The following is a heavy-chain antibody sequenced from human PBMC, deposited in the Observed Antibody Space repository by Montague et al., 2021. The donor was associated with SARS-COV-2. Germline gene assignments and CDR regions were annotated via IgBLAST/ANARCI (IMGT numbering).Heavy chain of an antibody. CDR3: AKSFSGTRNWFDI. J-gene: IGHJ5*02. CDR2: ISGLGGGT. D-gene: IGHD1-14*01. V-gene: IGHV3-23*01. CDR1: GFIFTNYG. Sequence: SLRLSCAASGFIFTNYGMNWARRAPGKGLESVSGISGLGGGTYYSDSVKGRFTISRATSNSTLFLQMDGLRAEDTAIYYCAKSFSGTRNWFDIWGQGTLVTVSS.